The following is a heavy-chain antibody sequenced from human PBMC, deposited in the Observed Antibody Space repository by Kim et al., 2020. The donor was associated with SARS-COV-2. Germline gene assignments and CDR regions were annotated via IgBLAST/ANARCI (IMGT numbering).Heavy chain of an antibody. Sequence: SETLSLTCTVSGGSISSYYWSWIRQPPGKGLEWIGYIYYSGSTNYNPSLKSRVTISVDTSKNQFSLKLSSVTAADTAVYYCAGDYGDAPYYYGMDVWGQG. CDR2: IYYSGST. CDR3: AGDYGDAPYYYGMDV. J-gene: IGHJ6*02. V-gene: IGHV4-59*01. D-gene: IGHD4-17*01. CDR1: GGSISSYY.